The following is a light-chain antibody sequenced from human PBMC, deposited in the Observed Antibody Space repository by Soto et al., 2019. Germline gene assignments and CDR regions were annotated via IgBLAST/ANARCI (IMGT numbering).Light chain of an antibody. Sequence: VLTQPASVSGSPGQSITISCTGTSSDVGGYNYVSWYQQHPGKAPKLMIYEVSNRPSGVSNRFSGSKSGNTASLTISGLQAEDEADYYCSSYTSRSTLDYVFGSGTKV. J-gene: IGLJ1*01. CDR2: EVS. CDR1: SSDVGGYNY. V-gene: IGLV2-14*01. CDR3: SSYTSRSTLDYV.